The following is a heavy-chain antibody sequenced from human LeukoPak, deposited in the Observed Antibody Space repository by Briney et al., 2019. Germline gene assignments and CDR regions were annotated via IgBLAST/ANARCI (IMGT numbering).Heavy chain of an antibody. Sequence: ASVKVSCKASGYTFTSYYMHWVRPAPGEGLEWMGIINPSGGSTSYAQTFQGRVTMTRDMSTSTVYMELSSLRSEDTAVYYCARVAAEVVGVPGPIGFGWLRRDYYYMDVWGKGTTVTVSS. D-gene: IGHD2-2*02. CDR3: ARVAAEVVGVPGPIGFGWLRRDYYYMDV. CDR2: INPSGGST. J-gene: IGHJ6*03. V-gene: IGHV1-46*01. CDR1: GYTFTSYY.